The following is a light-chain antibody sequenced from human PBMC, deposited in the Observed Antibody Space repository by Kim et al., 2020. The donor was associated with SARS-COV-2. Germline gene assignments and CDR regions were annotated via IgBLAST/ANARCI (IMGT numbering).Light chain of an antibody. CDR2: EVS. V-gene: IGLV2-8*01. CDR1: TSDIDGYTY. CDR3: NLHTGSYSLGSV. J-gene: IGLJ1*01. Sequence: QSALTQPPSASGSPGQSVTISCTGITSDIDGYTYVPWYQQHPGKAPNLIIYEVSQRPPGVPDRFSGSKSGNTASLTVSGLQAEDEADYCCNLHTGSYSLGSVFGTGTKVTVL.